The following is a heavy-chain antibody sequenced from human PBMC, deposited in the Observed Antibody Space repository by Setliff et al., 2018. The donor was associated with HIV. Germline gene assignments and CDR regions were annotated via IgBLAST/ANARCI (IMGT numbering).Heavy chain of an antibody. D-gene: IGHD3-3*01. CDR2: IWFDGSNE. V-gene: IGHV3-33*06. CDR1: GFTFNMYG. CDR3: AKDLSKYDFWSGIES. Sequence: GESLKISCAASGFTFNMYGMHWVRQAPGKGLEWVAVIWFDGSNEAYADSVKGRFTISRDNSKNAVFLQMNSLRAEDSAIYYCAKDLSKYDFWSGIESWGQGTQVTVSS. J-gene: IGHJ4*02.